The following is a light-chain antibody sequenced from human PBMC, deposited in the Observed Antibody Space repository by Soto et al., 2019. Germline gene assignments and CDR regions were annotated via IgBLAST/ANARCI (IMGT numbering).Light chain of an antibody. Sequence: EIVMTQSPATLSVSPGERATLSCRASQSVSSKLAWYQRKPGQAPRLLIYGASTRATSIPARFSGSGSGTEFTLTISSLQSEDFAIYYCQQYNNVSPLTFGQGTRLEIK. CDR3: QQYNNVSPLT. CDR2: GAS. J-gene: IGKJ5*01. V-gene: IGKV3-15*01. CDR1: QSVSSK.